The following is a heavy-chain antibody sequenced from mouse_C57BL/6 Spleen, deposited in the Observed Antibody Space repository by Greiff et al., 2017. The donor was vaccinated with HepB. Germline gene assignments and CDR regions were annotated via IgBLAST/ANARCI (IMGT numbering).Heavy chain of an antibody. J-gene: IGHJ4*01. CDR2: ISDGGSYT. V-gene: IGHV5-4*01. D-gene: IGHD1-1*01. CDR3: AREGITTVLARGYYAMDY. CDR1: GFTFSSYA. Sequence: EVKLMESGGGLVKPGGSLKLSCAASGFTFSSYAMSWVRQTPEKRLEWVATISDGGSYTYYPDNVKGRFTISRDNAKNNLYLQMSHLKSEDTAMYYCAREGITTVLARGYYAMDYWGQGTSVTVSS.